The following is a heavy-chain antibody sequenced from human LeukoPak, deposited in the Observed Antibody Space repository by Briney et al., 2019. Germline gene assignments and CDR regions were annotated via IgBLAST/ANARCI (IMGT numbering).Heavy chain of an antibody. J-gene: IGHJ6*03. CDR1: GFTFSSYS. D-gene: IGHD2-2*01. CDR2: INSSSSYI. V-gene: IGHV3-21*04. CDR3: ARDGRNLVVVPAAMFPYYYYYMDV. Sequence: GGSLRLSCAASGFTFSSYSMNWVRQAPGKGLEWVSSINSSSSYIYYADSVKGRFTISRDNAKNSLYLQMNSLRVEDTAVYYCARDGRNLVVVPAAMFPYYYYYMDVWGKGTTVTISS.